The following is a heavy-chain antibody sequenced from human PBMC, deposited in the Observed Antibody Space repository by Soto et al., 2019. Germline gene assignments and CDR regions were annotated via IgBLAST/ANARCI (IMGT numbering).Heavy chain of an antibody. Sequence: QVEVVQSGPEVKKPGASVKVSCKAPGYNFNACGISWVRQAPGQGLEWMGWISSHTGNTNYAQNLQGRVTMTTDTSTTTVYMELRSLTSDDTAVYYCARDCGTAVTTHYLDFWGQGSLVTVSS. D-gene: IGHD4-17*01. V-gene: IGHV1-18*01. CDR2: ISSHTGNT. CDR1: GYNFNACG. CDR3: ARDCGTAVTTHYLDF. J-gene: IGHJ4*02.